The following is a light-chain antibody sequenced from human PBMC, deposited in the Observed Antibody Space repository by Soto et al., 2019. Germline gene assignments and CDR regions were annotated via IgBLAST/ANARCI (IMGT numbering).Light chain of an antibody. V-gene: IGKV1-5*01. CDR2: NAS. CDR1: RNIERW. J-gene: IGKJ1*01. CDR3: QNCDTSWT. Sequence: DIQMTQSPSTLSASVGDRVTITCRASRNIERWLAWYQQKPGKPPKLLILNASTLGSGVPSRFSGSGSGTEFTLTISGLQDDDFATYYCQNCDTSWTFGQGTKVDIK.